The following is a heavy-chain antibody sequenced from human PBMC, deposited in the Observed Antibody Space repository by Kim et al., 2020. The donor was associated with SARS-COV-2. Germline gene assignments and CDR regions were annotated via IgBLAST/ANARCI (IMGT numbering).Heavy chain of an antibody. CDR1: GFTFDDYA. CDR3: AKDIGYDFWSGYSYTSFDY. V-gene: IGHV3-9*01. Sequence: GGSLRLSCAASGFTFDDYAMHWVRQAPGKGLEWVSGISWNSGSIGYADSVKGRFTISRDNAKNSLYLQMNSLRAEDTALYYCAKDIGYDFWSGYSYTSFDYRGQGTLDTV. D-gene: IGHD3-3*01. J-gene: IGHJ4*02. CDR2: ISWNSGSI.